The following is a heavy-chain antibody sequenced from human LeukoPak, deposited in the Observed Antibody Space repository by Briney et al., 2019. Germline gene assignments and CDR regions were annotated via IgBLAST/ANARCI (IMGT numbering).Heavy chain of an antibody. J-gene: IGHJ4*02. CDR3: ARDGGTGTTDY. CDR1: GFTFSSYS. D-gene: IGHD1-1*01. V-gene: IGHV3-30-3*01. CDR2: ISYDGSNK. Sequence: GRSLRLSCAASGFTFSSYSLHWVRQAPGKGLEWVAIISYDGSNKYYADSVKGRFTISRDNSKNTLYVQMNSLRTEDTAVYYCARDGGTGTTDYWGQGTLVTVSS.